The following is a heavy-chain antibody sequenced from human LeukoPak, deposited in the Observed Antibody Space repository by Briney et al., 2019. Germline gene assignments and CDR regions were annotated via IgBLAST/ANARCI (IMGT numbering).Heavy chain of an antibody. Sequence: GGSLRLSCAASGLTFSSYPMTWVRQAPGEGLEWVSTISGSGDTSFYADSVKGRFTTSRDNFRNTLYLQMNSLTVADTAVYFCARESFKAVAGYLDYWGQGILVTVSS. J-gene: IGHJ4*02. CDR2: ISGSGDTS. D-gene: IGHD6-19*01. V-gene: IGHV3-23*01. CDR1: GLTFSSYP. CDR3: ARESFKAVAGYLDY.